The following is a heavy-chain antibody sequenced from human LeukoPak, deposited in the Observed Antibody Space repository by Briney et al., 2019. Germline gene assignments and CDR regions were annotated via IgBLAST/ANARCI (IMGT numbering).Heavy chain of an antibody. Sequence: ASVKVSCKASGYTFTGYYMHWVRQAPGQGLEWMGWINPNSGGTNYAQKFHGRVTMTRDTSISTAYMELSRLRSDDTAVYYCARAPPSGRTRNFDYWGQGTLVTVSS. V-gene: IGHV1-2*02. CDR3: ARAPPSGRTRNFDY. J-gene: IGHJ4*02. CDR1: GYTFTGYY. D-gene: IGHD1-26*01. CDR2: INPNSGGT.